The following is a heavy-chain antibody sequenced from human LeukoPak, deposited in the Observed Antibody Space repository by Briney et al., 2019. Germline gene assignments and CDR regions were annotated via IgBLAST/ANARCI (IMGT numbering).Heavy chain of an antibody. D-gene: IGHD4-23*01. Sequence: PSETLSLTCAVSGYSIIIGYYWGWIRQPPGERLEWIGTIYYNGNTYYNPSPQSRVIISVDTSKNQFPLKLTSVTAPDTAVYYCARTVGTHRFDYWGQGILVTVSS. J-gene: IGHJ4*02. CDR1: GYSIIIGYY. V-gene: IGHV4-38-2*01. CDR2: IYYNGNT. CDR3: ARTVGTHRFDY.